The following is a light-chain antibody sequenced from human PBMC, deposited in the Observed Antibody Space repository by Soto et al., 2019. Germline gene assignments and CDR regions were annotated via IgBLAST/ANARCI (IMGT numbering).Light chain of an antibody. J-gene: IGKJ4*01. CDR1: QSVLYSSNNKNY. V-gene: IGKV4-1*01. CDR3: QQYYSPPLT. Sequence: DIVMTQSPDSLAVSLGERATINCKSSQSVLYSSNNKNYVAWYQQRPGQPPKLLIYWTSIRESGVPDRFSGRGSGTDFTLTISSLQAEDVAVYCCQQYYSPPLTFGGGTKVEIK. CDR2: WTS.